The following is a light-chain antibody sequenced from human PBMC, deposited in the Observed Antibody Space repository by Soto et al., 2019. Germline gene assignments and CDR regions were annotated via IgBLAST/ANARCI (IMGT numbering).Light chain of an antibody. CDR1: SSDVGDYNY. V-gene: IGLV2-14*01. Sequence: QSALTQPASVSGSPGQSITISCTGTSSDVGDYNYVSWYQQHPGKAPKLMIYEVNNRPSGVSNRFSGSKSGNTASLTISGHQAEDEADYYCSSYTSSNTDVFGAGTKLTVL. CDR2: EVN. CDR3: SSYTSSNTDV. J-gene: IGLJ1*01.